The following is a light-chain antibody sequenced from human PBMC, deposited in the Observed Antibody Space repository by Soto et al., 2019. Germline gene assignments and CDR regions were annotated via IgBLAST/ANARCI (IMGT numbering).Light chain of an antibody. CDR1: STDVGGYNY. V-gene: IGLV2-14*01. Sequence: QSVLAQPSSVSGSPGQSITISCTGTSTDVGGYNYVSWYQHHPGKGPKLIIYEVSNRPSGVSDRFSGSKSGNKASLIISNLEAEDESDYYCGSYTSTDTPFVLGTGTKVNV. CDR3: GSYTSTDTPFV. CDR2: EVS. J-gene: IGLJ1*01.